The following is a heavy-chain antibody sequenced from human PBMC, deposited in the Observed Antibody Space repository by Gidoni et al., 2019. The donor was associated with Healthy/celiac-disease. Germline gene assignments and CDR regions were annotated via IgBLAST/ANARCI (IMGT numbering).Heavy chain of an antibody. J-gene: IGHJ4*02. D-gene: IGHD3-10*01. CDR1: RSPFSSYA. CDR3: AKTIWFGELSSSDY. V-gene: IGHV3-23*01. Sequence: EVQLMESGGGLVQPGGSWSPPCAALRSPFSSYAMSWVRQAPGKGLEWVSAISGSGGSTYYADSVKGRFTISRDNSKNTLYLQMNSLRAEDTAVYYCAKTIWFGELSSSDYWGQGTLVTVSS. CDR2: ISGSGGST.